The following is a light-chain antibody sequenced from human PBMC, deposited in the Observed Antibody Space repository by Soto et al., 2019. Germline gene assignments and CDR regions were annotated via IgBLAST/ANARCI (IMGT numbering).Light chain of an antibody. CDR1: SSDGGGYNY. CDR2: EVT. Sequence: QSALTQPASVSGSPGQSITISCTGTSSDGGGYNYVSWYQQHPGKAPKLMIYEVTNRPSGVSNRFSGSKSGNTASLTISGLQAEDEADYYCSSYTGSNTWVFGGGTKLTVL. CDR3: SSYTGSNTWV. V-gene: IGLV2-14*01. J-gene: IGLJ3*02.